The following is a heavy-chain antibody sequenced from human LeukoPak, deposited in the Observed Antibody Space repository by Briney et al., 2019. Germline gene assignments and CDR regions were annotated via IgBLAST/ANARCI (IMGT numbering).Heavy chain of an antibody. CDR2: ISGSSGTI. CDR3: ARDPRSFGSGTYYFDY. D-gene: IGHD3-10*01. J-gene: IGHJ4*02. CDR1: GFTFSRYS. V-gene: IGHV3-48*02. Sequence: GGSLRLSCAASGFTFSRYSMTWVRQAPGKGLEWVSYISGSSGTIYYAESVKGRFTISRDNAKNSLYLQMNSLRDEDTALYYCARDPRSFGSGTYYFDYWGQGTLVTVSS.